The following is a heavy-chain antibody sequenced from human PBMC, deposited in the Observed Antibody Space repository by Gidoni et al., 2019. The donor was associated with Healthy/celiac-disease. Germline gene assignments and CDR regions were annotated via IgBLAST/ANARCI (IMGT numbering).Heavy chain of an antibody. CDR3: AKDGSLPYGSGSYYNSWYFDL. J-gene: IGHJ2*01. V-gene: IGHV3-23*01. CDR1: GFTFSSYA. D-gene: IGHD3-10*01. Sequence: EVQLLESGGGLVQPGGSLRLSCAASGFTFSSYAMSWVRQAPGKGLEWVSASSGSGGSTYYADSVKGRFTISRDNSKNTLYLQMNSLRAEDTAVYYCAKDGSLPYGSGSYYNSWYFDLWGRGTLVTVSS. CDR2: SSGSGGST.